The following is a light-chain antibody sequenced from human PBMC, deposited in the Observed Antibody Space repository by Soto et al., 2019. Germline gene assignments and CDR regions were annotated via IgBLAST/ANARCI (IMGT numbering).Light chain of an antibody. Sequence: EIVLTQSPATLSLSPGERATLACRAIQTISSDYLAWYQHKPCQAPSLLRYGASTRAAGISARYSGGGSGTDFTLSISRLEPGYFAVYYCQQYGGLPYTVGQGTKLEIK. V-gene: IGKV3-20*01. CDR1: QTISSDY. CDR2: GAS. CDR3: QQYGGLPYT. J-gene: IGKJ2*01.